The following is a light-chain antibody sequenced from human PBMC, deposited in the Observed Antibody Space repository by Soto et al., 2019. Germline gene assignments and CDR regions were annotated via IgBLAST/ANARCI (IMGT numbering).Light chain of an antibody. CDR2: EVS. J-gene: IGLJ2*01. CDR1: SNDIGTYNY. V-gene: IGLV2-14*01. Sequence: QSALTQPASVSGSPGQSITISCTGSSNDIGTYNYVSWYQQHPGKAPKIMIYEVSNRPSGVSNRFSGSKSGNTASLTISGLQAEDEADYYCSSYTSVTTVVFGGGTKVTVL. CDR3: SSYTSVTTVV.